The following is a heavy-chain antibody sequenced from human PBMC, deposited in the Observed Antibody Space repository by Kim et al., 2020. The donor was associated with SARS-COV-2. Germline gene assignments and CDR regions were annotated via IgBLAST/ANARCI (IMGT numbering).Heavy chain of an antibody. Sequence: ASVKVSCKASGYTFTSYGISWVRQAPGQGLEWMGWISAYNGNTNYAQKLQGRVTMTTDTSTSTAYMELRSLRSDDTAVYYCARQPILRDSSGYYRYYYYGMDVWGQGTTVTVSS. D-gene: IGHD3-22*01. CDR2: ISAYNGNT. J-gene: IGHJ6*02. CDR1: GYTFTSYG. CDR3: ARQPILRDSSGYYRYYYYGMDV. V-gene: IGHV1-18*01.